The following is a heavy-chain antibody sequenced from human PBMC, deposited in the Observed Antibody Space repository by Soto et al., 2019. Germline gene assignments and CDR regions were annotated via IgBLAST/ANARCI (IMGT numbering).Heavy chain of an antibody. D-gene: IGHD1-7*01. J-gene: IGHJ4*02. CDR1: GLTFSNYA. CDR3: AKNQERELPRVIDF. V-gene: IGHV3-23*01. CDR2: TSGSSSTT. Sequence: VGSVRLSCATSGLTFSNYAMSWVRQAPGGGLEWVSSTSGSSSTTYYADSVRGRFTISRDRSKNTLYLQMSSLRAEDTALYYCAKNQERELPRVIDFWGQGTLVTVSS.